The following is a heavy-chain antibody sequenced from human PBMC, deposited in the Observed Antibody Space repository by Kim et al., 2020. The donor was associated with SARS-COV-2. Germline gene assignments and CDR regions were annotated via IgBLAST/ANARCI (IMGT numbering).Heavy chain of an antibody. Sequence: SVKVSCKASGGTFSSYAISWVRQAPGQGLEWMGGIIPIFGTANYAQKFQGRVTITADESTSTAYMELSSLRSEDTAVYYCARWFLLNWDIAAAGNWFDPWGQGTLVTVSS. V-gene: IGHV1-69*13. CDR1: GGTFSSYA. CDR3: ARWFLLNWDIAAAGNWFDP. D-gene: IGHD6-13*01. J-gene: IGHJ5*02. CDR2: IIPIFGTA.